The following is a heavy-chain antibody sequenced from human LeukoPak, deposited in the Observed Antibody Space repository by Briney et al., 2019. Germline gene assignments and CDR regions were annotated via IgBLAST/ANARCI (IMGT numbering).Heavy chain of an antibody. Sequence: PSETLSLTCAVYGGSFSGYYWSRIRQPPGKGLEWIGEINHSGSTNYNPSLKSRVTISVDTSKNQFSLKLSSVTAADTAVYYCARERESSGYIYWGQGTLVTVSS. J-gene: IGHJ4*02. D-gene: IGHD3-22*01. V-gene: IGHV4-34*01. CDR2: INHSGST. CDR1: GGSFSGYY. CDR3: ARERESSGYIY.